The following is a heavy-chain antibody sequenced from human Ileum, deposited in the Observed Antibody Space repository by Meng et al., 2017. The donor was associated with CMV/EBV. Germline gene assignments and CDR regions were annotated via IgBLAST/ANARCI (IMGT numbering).Heavy chain of an antibody. J-gene: IGHJ4*02. CDR3: TYGWPLKY. CDR2: TWYGSKWYY. D-gene: IGHD3-10*01. Sequence: QVPLHRSGPGLLKPSQTLSLTCAGVSASISTESWNWIRQSPSRGLEWLGRTWYGSKWYYEYAVSVKSRITIIPDTSQNQISLQLNSVTPDDTAVYYCTYGWPLKYWGQGSLVTVSS. V-gene: IGHV6-1*01. CDR1: VSASISTES.